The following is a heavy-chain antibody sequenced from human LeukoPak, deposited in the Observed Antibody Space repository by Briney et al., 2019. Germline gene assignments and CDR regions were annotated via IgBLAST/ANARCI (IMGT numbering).Heavy chain of an antibody. CDR3: ARDGALSY. Sequence: GGSLRLSCAASGFTLSTYWMSWVRQAPGKGLEWVANIKPDGSAKYYVDSVKGRFTISRDNAKNTVYLQMDSLSAEDTGVYYCARDGALSYWGQGTLVTVSS. J-gene: IGHJ4*02. CDR1: GFTLSTYW. V-gene: IGHV3-7*05. D-gene: IGHD3-10*01. CDR2: IKPDGSAK.